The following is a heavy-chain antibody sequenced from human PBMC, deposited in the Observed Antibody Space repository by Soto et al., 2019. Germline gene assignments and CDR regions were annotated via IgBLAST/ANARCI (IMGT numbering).Heavy chain of an antibody. V-gene: IGHV4-59*01. Sequence: LSLTCTVSGSSIRSYYWSWIRQPPGKGLEWIGYIYYSGSTNYNPSLKSRVTISVDTSKNQFSLKLSSVTAADTAVYYCARGKGFGSWGQGTLVTVSS. CDR1: GSSIRSYY. J-gene: IGHJ4*02. CDR2: IYYSGST. CDR3: ARGKGFGS.